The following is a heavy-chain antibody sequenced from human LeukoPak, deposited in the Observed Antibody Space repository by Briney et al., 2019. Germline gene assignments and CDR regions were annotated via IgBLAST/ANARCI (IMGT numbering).Heavy chain of an antibody. CDR1: GFIFSSYA. Sequence: PGGSLRLSCAASGFIFSSYAMSWVRQAPGKGLEWVSTISGSGGSTYYADSVKGRFTISRDNSKNTVYLQMNSLRAEDTAVYYCARGAKSYYYYMDVWGKGTTVTVSS. CDR2: ISGSGGST. CDR3: ARGAKSYYYYMDV. J-gene: IGHJ6*03. V-gene: IGHV3-23*01.